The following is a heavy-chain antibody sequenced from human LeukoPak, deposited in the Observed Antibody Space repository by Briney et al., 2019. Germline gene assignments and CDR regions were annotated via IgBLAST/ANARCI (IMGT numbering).Heavy chain of an antibody. D-gene: IGHD5-12*01. Sequence: SLNSGSIGYADSVKGRFTISRDNAKNSLYLQMNSLRAEDTALYYCAKGLWLQSIALDAFDIWGQGTMVTVSS. CDR3: AKGLWLQSIALDAFDI. J-gene: IGHJ3*02. V-gene: IGHV3-9*01. CDR2: SLNSGSI.